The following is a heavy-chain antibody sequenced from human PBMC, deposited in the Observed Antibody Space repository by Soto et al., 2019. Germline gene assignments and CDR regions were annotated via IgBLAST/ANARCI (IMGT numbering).Heavy chain of an antibody. D-gene: IGHD1-1*01. Sequence: PGGSLRLSCAPSGFTFSGYAMSWVRQVPGKGLEWVSSISISGGTTYYADSVKGRSTISRDNSKNTLFLQMNSLRAEDTAVYHCAKGRTGNTKNLFDYWGQGTLVTVSS. J-gene: IGHJ4*02. V-gene: IGHV3-23*01. CDR3: AKGRTGNTKNLFDY. CDR2: ISISGGTT. CDR1: GFTFSGYA.